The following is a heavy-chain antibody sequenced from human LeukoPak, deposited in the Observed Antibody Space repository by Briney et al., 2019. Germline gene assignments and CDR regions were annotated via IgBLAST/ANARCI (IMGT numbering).Heavy chain of an antibody. CDR2: VSENGDGT. D-gene: IGHD1-1*01. CDR3: ARGWTTFHY. Sequence: GGSLRLSCVASGFTFNHYAMSWVRQAAGEGLEWVASVSENGDGTMYPDSVKGRFTISRDNSRKTVLLEVNSLRVEDAATYYCARGWTTFHYWGQGALVTVSS. V-gene: IGHV3-23*01. J-gene: IGHJ4*02. CDR1: GFTFNHYA.